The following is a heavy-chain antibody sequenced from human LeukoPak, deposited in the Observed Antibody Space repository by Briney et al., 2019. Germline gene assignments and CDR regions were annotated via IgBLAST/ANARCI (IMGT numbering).Heavy chain of an antibody. CDR2: IYSGGST. J-gene: IGHJ3*02. D-gene: IGHD6-6*01. V-gene: IGHV3-53*01. CDR1: GFTVSSNY. Sequence: GGSLRLSCAASGFTVSSNYVSWVRQAPGKGLEWVSVIYSGGSTYYADSVKGRFTISRDNSKNTLYLQMNSLRAEDTAVYYCARIIGSSSPFDIWGQGTMVTVSS. CDR3: ARIIGSSSPFDI.